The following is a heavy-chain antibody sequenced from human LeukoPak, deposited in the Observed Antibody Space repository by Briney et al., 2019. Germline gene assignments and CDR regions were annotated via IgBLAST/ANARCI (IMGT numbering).Heavy chain of an antibody. V-gene: IGHV3-30*01. CDR1: GFTFSSYA. CDR3: ARDQVSYNGRTFDY. CDR2: ISYDGSNK. D-gene: IGHD5-24*01. Sequence: GGSLRLSCAASGFTFSSYAMHWVRQAPGKGLEWVAVISYDGSNKYYADSVKGRFTISRDNSKNTPYLQMNSLRAEDTAVYYCARDQVSYNGRTFDYWGQGTLVTVSS. J-gene: IGHJ4*02.